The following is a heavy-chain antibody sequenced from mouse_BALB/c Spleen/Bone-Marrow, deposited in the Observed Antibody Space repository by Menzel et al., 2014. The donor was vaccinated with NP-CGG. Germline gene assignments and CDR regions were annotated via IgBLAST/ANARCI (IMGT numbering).Heavy chain of an antibody. CDR2: ISSGSSTI. D-gene: IGHD4-1*01. V-gene: IGHV5-17*02. CDR3: TRGGNWDDFDS. J-gene: IGHJ2*01. CDR1: GFTFXSFG. Sequence: DVHLVESGGGLVQPGGSRKLSCAASGFTFXSFGMHWVRQAPEKGLEWVAYISSGSSTIFYADTVKGRFTVSRDNPKNTLFLQMTSLRSEDTAMYFCTRGGNWDDFDSWGQGTTLTVSS.